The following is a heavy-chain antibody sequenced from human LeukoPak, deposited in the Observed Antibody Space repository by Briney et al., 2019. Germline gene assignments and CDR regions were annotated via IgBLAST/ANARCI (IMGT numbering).Heavy chain of an antibody. J-gene: IGHJ4*02. Sequence: GGSLRLSCAASRFTFNNYAMSWVRQAPGKGLEWVSTISASGSVTYYADSVKGRFTISRDNSKNTLYLQMNSLRAEDTAVYYCARLYDSSGQIDYWGQGTLVTVSS. CDR1: RFTFNNYA. CDR2: ISASGSVT. D-gene: IGHD3-22*01. V-gene: IGHV3-23*01. CDR3: ARLYDSSGQIDY.